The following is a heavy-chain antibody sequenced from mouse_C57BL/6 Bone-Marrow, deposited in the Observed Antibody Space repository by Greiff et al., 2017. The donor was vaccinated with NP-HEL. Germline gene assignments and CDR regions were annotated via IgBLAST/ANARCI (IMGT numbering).Heavy chain of an antibody. J-gene: IGHJ4*01. Sequence: EVQLQESGPGLVKPSQSLSLTCSVTGYSITSGYYWNWIRQFPGNKLEWMGYISYDGSNNYNPSLKNRISITRDTSKNQFFLKLNSVTTEDTATDNCARDAWLLNYAMDYWGQGTSVTVSS. CDR1: GYSITSGYY. CDR3: ARDAWLLNYAMDY. V-gene: IGHV3-6*01. D-gene: IGHD2-3*01. CDR2: ISYDGSN.